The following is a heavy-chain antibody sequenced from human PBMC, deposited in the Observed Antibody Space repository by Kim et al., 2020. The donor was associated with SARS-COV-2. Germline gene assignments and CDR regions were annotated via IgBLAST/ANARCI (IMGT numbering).Heavy chain of an antibody. V-gene: IGHV3-21*01. CDR1: GFTFSSYS. Sequence: GGSLRLSCAASGFTFSSYSMNWVRQAPGKGLEWVSSISSSSSYIYYADSVKGRFTISRDNAKNSLYLQMNSLRAEDTAVYYCARDRCGGDCWPPGYGMDVWGQGTTVTVSS. D-gene: IGHD2-21*02. CDR3: ARDRCGGDCWPPGYGMDV. J-gene: IGHJ6*02. CDR2: ISSSSSYI.